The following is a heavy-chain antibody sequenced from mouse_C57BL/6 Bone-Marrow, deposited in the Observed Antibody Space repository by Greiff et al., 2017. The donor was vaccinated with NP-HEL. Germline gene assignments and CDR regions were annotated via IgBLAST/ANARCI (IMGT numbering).Heavy chain of an antibody. CDR1: GFSLTSYG. CDR3: AIIYYDYDSWFAY. V-gene: IGHV2-4*01. CDR2: IWSGGST. Sequence: QVHVKQSGPGLVQPSQSLSITCTVSGFSLTSYGVHWVRQPPGKGLEWLGVIWSGGSTDYNAAFISRLSISKDNSKSQVFFKMNSLQADDTAIYYCAIIYYDYDSWFAYWGQGTLVTVSA. J-gene: IGHJ3*01. D-gene: IGHD2-4*01.